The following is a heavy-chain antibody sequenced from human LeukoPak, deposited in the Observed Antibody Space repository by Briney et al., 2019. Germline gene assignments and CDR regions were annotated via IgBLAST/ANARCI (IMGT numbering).Heavy chain of an antibody. CDR3: AKDRLGGPYFFHY. CDR1: GFTFSNYA. CDR2: IGGTGVRT. D-gene: IGHD3-16*01. Sequence: GGSLRLSCAASGFTFSNYAMSWVRQAPGKGLEWVSTIGGTGVRTYYADSVKGRFTISRDNSKNTLYLQINSLRAEDTAVYFCAKDRLGGPYFFHYWGQGTLVTVSS. V-gene: IGHV3-23*01. J-gene: IGHJ4*02.